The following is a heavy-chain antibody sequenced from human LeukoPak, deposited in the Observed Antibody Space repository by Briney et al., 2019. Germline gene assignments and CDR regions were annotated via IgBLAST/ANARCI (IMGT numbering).Heavy chain of an antibody. V-gene: IGHV4-30-4*08. J-gene: IGHJ6*02. CDR1: GGSISSGNYY. CDR3: ARQNSSWYYYYYGMDV. Sequence: SQTLSLTCTVSGGSISSGNYYWSWIRQPPGKGLEWIGYIFYSGNTYYTPSLRSRVTISVDTSKNQFSLKLSSVTAADTAVYYCARQNSSWYYYYYGMDVWGQGTTVTVSS. D-gene: IGHD6-13*01. CDR2: IFYSGNT.